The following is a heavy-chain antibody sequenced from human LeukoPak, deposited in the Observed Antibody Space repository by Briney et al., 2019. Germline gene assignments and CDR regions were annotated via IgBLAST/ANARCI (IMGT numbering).Heavy chain of an antibody. CDR2: INHSGST. D-gene: IGHD2/OR15-2a*01. CDR3: AKDLAVIVTGDQFHP. Sequence: SETLSLTCAAYGGSFSGYYWSWIRQPPGKGLEWIGEINHSGSTNYNPSLKSRVTISVDTSKNQFSLRLSSVTAADTAMYYCAKDLAVIVTGDQFHPWGQGTLVTVSS. J-gene: IGHJ5*01. V-gene: IGHV4-34*01. CDR1: GGSFSGYY.